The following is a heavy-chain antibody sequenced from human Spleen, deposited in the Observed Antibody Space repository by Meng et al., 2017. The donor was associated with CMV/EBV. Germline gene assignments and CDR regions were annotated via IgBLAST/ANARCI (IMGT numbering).Heavy chain of an antibody. CDR2: INPNSGGT. CDR3: ARDPSTIGGGY. D-gene: IGHD5/OR15-5a*01. V-gene: IGHV1-2*02. Sequence: QWRLGQVGVGVKKPGASVKVSFKASGYTFPGYYMHWVRQAPGQGLEWMGWINPNSGGTNYAQKFQGRVTMTRDTSISTAYMELSRLRSDDTAVYYCARDPSTIGGGYWGQGTLVTVSS. J-gene: IGHJ4*02. CDR1: GYTFPGYY.